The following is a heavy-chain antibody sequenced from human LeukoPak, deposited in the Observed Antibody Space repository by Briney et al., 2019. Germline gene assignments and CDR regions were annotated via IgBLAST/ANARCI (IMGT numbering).Heavy chain of an antibody. CDR2: IIPIFGTA. D-gene: IGHD6-19*01. J-gene: IGHJ6*02. V-gene: IGHV1-69*13. CDR3: ARGTYSSGWYADYYYYYGMDV. CDR1: GGTFISYA. Sequence: SVKVSCKASGGTFISYAISWVRQAPGQGLEWMGGIIPIFGTANYAQKFQGRVTITADESTSTAYMELSSLRSEETAVYYCARGTYSSGWYADYYYYYGMDVWGQGTTVTVSS.